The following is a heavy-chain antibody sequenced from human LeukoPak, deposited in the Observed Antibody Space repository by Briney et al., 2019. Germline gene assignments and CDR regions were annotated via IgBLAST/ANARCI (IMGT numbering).Heavy chain of an antibody. J-gene: IGHJ4*02. V-gene: IGHV3-74*01. CDR3: ARDGRFEEYAGYFDS. D-gene: IGHD3-10*01. CDR2: IYIDGSRT. Sequence: QAGGSLRLSCAASGFTFSSYGMHWVRQAPGKGLEWVSRIYIDGSRTSYADSVKGRFTISRDNAKNTLYMQMNSLRAEDTAVYYCARDGRFEEYAGYFDSWGQGTLVTVSS. CDR1: GFTFSSYG.